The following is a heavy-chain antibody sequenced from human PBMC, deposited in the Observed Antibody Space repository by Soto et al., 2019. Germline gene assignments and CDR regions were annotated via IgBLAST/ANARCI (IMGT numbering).Heavy chain of an antibody. D-gene: IGHD1-20*01. CDR3: ATVHNTSRSFDY. Sequence: GGSLRLSCAASGFTFNIYAMTWVRQAPGKGLEWVSTTGATGRTTYYSDSVKGRFTVSRDNSKNTLDLQMSNLRAEDTAVYYCATVHNTSRSFDYWGQGTLATVSS. V-gene: IGHV3-23*01. CDR1: GFTFNIYA. J-gene: IGHJ4*02. CDR2: TGATGRTT.